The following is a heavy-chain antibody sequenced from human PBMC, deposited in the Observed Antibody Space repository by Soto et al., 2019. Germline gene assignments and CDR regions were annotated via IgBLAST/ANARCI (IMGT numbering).Heavy chain of an antibody. Sequence: QVQLQESGPGLVKPSGTLSLTCAVSGDSVSNSNWWNWVRQPPGKGLEWIGEIDHSGSTNYNPSLKSRVTISVDKSKNQFSLKLTSVTAADTAVYYCARDGYSRSFDPWGQGTLVTVSS. CDR3: ARDGYSRSFDP. V-gene: IGHV4-4*02. CDR1: GDSVSNSNW. D-gene: IGHD5-12*01. CDR2: IDHSGST. J-gene: IGHJ5*02.